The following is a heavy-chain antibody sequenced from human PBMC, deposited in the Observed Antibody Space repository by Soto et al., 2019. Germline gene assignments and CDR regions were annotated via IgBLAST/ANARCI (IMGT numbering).Heavy chain of an antibody. Sequence: QVQLVESGGGVVQPGRSLRLSCAASGFTFSSYAMHWVRQAPGKGLEWVAVISYDGSNKYYADSVKGRFTISRDNSKNTXXLQMNSLRAEDTAVYYCARSNLVYSSGWYDTTCDYWGQGTLVTVSS. J-gene: IGHJ4*02. D-gene: IGHD6-19*01. CDR3: ARSNLVYSSGWYDTTCDY. CDR1: GFTFSSYA. CDR2: ISYDGSNK. V-gene: IGHV3-30-3*01.